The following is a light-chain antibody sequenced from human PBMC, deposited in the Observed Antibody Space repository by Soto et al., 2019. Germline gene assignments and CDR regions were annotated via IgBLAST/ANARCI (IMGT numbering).Light chain of an antibody. CDR1: QSVSNNY. V-gene: IGKV3-20*01. J-gene: IGKJ1*01. CDR3: QQYGTTPWT. CDR2: RAS. Sequence: EIVLTQSPGTLSLSPGERATLSGRASQSVSNNYLAWYHQKPGRAPRLVISRASSRDTGIPDRFSGSGSGTDFTLTISRLEPEDFAVYYCQQYGTTPWTFGQGTNVEFK.